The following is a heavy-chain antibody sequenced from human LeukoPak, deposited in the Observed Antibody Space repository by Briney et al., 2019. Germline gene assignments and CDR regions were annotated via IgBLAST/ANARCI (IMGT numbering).Heavy chain of an antibody. Sequence: GASVKVSCKAAGYTFNNNGVSWVRLAPGQGLEWMGWISAYNDNTNYAQKLQGRVTMTTDTSTNTAYMDLRNLRSDDTAVYYCARDLPLHNYYGSEECFDYWGQGTLVTVSS. D-gene: IGHD3-10*01. CDR1: GYTFNNNG. CDR2: ISAYNDNT. V-gene: IGHV1-18*01. CDR3: ARDLPLHNYYGSEECFDY. J-gene: IGHJ4*02.